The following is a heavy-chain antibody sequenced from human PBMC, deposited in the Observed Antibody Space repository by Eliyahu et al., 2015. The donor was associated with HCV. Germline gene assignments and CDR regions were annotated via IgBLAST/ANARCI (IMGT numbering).Heavy chain of an antibody. J-gene: IGHJ5*02. D-gene: IGHD1-1*01. CDR2: LSGSGGTT. V-gene: IGHV3-23*01. Sequence: EVQLLESGGGLVQPGGSLRLSCAASGFTFSNYAMSWVRQAPGKGLEWVSGLSGSGGTTYYAESVKGRFTISRDNSKNTLYLQMNSLRAEDTAVYYCAKDRATGFNNWFDPWGQGTLVTVSS. CDR1: GFTFSNYA. CDR3: AKDRATGFNNWFDP.